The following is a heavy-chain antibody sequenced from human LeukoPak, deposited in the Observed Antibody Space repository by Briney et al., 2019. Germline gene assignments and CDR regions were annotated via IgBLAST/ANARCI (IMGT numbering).Heavy chain of an antibody. V-gene: IGHV3-48*01. D-gene: IGHD3-3*01. J-gene: IGHJ3*02. CDR2: ISSSSSTI. Sequence: PGGSLRLSCAVSGFTFSNYSMNWVRQAPGKGLEWVSYISSSSSTIYYADSVEGRFTISRDNAKNSLYLQMNSLRAEDTAVYYCARVRFLEWLDAFDIWGQGTMVTVSS. CDR1: GFTFSNYS. CDR3: ARVRFLEWLDAFDI.